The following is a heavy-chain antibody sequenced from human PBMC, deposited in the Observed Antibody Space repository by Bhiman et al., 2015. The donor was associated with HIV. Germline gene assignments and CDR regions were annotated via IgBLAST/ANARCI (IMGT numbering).Heavy chain of an antibody. CDR1: GFTFSNYA. CDR2: ISGGGGDT. CDR3: AKSFCSGGSCYSRY. V-gene: IGHV3-23*01. D-gene: IGHD2-15*01. J-gene: IGHJ4*02. Sequence: EVQVLESGGGLEQPGGSLRLSCAASGFTFSNYAMTWVRQAPGKGLEWVSVISGGGGDTHYAGSVKGRFTISRDNSKNMLYLQMNSLRAEDTAVYYCAKSFCSGGSCYSRYWGQGTLVTVSS.